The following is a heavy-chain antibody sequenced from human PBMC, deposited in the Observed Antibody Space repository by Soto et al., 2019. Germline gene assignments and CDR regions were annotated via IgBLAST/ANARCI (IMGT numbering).Heavy chain of an antibody. Sequence: SETLSLTCTVSGGSISSGGYYWSWIRQHSGKGLEWIGYIYYSGSTYYNPSLKSRVTISVDTSKNQFSLKLSSVTAADTAVYYCARDSGDYEDLRLSYGMDVWGQGTTVTVSS. CDR1: GGSISSGGYY. CDR3: ARDSGDYEDLRLSYGMDV. D-gene: IGHD4-17*01. J-gene: IGHJ6*02. CDR2: IYYSGST. V-gene: IGHV4-31*03.